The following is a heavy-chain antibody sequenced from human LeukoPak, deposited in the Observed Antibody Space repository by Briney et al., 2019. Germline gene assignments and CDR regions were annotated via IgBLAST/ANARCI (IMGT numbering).Heavy chain of an antibody. Sequence: PSETLSLTCAVSGYSISSGYYWAWIRQPPGKGLERIGSIYHSGSTNYTPSLMSRVTISVDTSKNQFSLKLSSVTAADTAVYYCARDASYYYESSGYPRMDVWGKGTTVTVSS. CDR2: IYHSGST. CDR3: ARDASYYYESSGYPRMDV. CDR1: GYSISSGYY. V-gene: IGHV4-38-2*02. J-gene: IGHJ6*04. D-gene: IGHD3-22*01.